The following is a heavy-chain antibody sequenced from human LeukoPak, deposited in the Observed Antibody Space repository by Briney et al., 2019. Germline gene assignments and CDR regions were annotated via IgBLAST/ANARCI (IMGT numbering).Heavy chain of an antibody. CDR2: IYYSGST. CDR3: ARDSPLMVQAA. Sequence: SETLSLTCTVSGGSISSGSYYWSWIRQPAGKGLEWIGRIYYSGSTYYNPSLKSRVTISVDTSKNQFSLKLSSVTAADTAVYYCARDSPLMVQAAWGQGTLVTVSS. CDR1: GGSISSGSYY. D-gene: IGHD3-10*01. J-gene: IGHJ5*02. V-gene: IGHV4-61*10.